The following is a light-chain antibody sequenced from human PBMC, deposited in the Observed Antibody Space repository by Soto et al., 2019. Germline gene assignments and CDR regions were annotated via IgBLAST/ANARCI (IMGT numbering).Light chain of an antibody. CDR1: QSVADSY. CDR3: HLFGSSPET. Sequence: EVVLTQSPGTLSLSPGERATLSCRASQSVADSYLACYQQKPGRAPRLLFYAATRRATGIPDRFSGSGSGTDFTLTISTLEPDDFAVYYCHLFGSSPETCGQGTKVE. CDR2: AAT. J-gene: IGKJ1*01. V-gene: IGKV3-20*01.